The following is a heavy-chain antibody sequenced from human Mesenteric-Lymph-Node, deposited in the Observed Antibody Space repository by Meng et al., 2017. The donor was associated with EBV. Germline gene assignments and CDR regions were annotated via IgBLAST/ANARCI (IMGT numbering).Heavy chain of an antibody. CDR1: GGSFSGYH. V-gene: IGHV4-34*01. J-gene: IGHJ4*02. D-gene: IGHD3-3*01. CDR2: ISQSGDT. CDR3: ARGTIFGIVVTYFDY. Sequence: QWGAGLLEPPEAMSLPCAAFGGSFSGYHWSWIRQPPGKGLEYIGEISQSGDTNYNPSLKSRVTISVDTSRNQFSLKMRSVTAADTAVYYCARGTIFGIVVTYFDYWSQGNLVTVSS.